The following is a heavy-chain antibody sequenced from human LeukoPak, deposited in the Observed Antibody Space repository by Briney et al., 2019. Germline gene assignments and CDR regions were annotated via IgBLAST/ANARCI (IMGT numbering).Heavy chain of an antibody. CDR3: ASGGRGDAFDI. D-gene: IGHD2-15*01. J-gene: IGHJ3*02. CDR2: IYSGGST. V-gene: IGHV3-53*01. CDR1: GFTVSSNY. Sequence: GGSLRLSCAASGFTVSSNYMSWVRQAPGKGLEWVSVIYSGGSTYYADSVKGRFTISRDNAKNSLYLQMNSLRAEDTAVYYCASGGRGDAFDIWGQGTMVTVSS.